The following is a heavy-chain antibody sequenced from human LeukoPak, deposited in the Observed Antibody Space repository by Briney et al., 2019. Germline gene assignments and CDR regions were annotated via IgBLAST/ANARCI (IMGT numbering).Heavy chain of an antibody. CDR2: IRSKANSYAT. D-gene: IGHD5-24*01. J-gene: IGHJ4*02. CDR3: TTTPGRDGYNYGY. Sequence: GGSLRLSCAASGFTLSGSAMHWVRQASGQGLEWVGRIRSKANSYATAYAASVKGRFTISRDDSKNTAFLQMNSLKTDDTAVYYCTTTPGRDGYNYGYWGQGILVTVSS. CDR1: GFTLSGSA. V-gene: IGHV3-73*01.